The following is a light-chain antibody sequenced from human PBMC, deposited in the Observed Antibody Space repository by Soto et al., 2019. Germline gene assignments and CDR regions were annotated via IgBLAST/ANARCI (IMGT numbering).Light chain of an antibody. CDR2: YDS. CDR1: NIGSKS. CDR3: QVWDSSSDHYV. J-gene: IGLJ1*01. V-gene: IGLV3-21*04. Sequence: SYELTQPPSVSVAPGKTASITCGGNNIGSKSVHWYQQKPGQAPVLVIYYDSDRPSGIPERFSASNSGNTATLTISRVEAGDEADYYCQVWDSSSDHYVFGIGTKLTVL.